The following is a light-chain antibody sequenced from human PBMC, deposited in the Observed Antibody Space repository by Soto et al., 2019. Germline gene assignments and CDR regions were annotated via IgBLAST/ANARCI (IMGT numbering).Light chain of an antibody. CDR3: KQYNDWPPIT. CDR1: QSVSNN. V-gene: IGKV3-15*01. Sequence: EIMMTQSPATLSVSPGESATLSCRASQSVSNNLAWYQHKPGQAPRLLIYYASTRATGIPARFSVSGSVTEFTLTISSLQSEDFALYYCKQYNDWPPITFGQGTRLEIK. CDR2: YAS. J-gene: IGKJ5*01.